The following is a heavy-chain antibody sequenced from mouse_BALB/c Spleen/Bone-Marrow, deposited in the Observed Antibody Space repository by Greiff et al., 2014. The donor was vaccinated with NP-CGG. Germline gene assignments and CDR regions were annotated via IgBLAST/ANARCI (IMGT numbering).Heavy chain of an antibody. D-gene: IGHD1-1*01. J-gene: IGHJ2*01. CDR1: GFSLTSYG. CDR3: ARNYGSSYFDN. V-gene: IGHV2-9*02. CDR2: IWAGGST. Sequence: VQLQESGPGLVAPSQSLSITCTVSGFSLTSYGVNWVRQPPGKGLEWLGVIWAGGSTNYNSALMSRMSIRKDNSKSQVFLKMNSLQTDDTAMYYCARNYGSSYFDNWGQGTTLTVSS.